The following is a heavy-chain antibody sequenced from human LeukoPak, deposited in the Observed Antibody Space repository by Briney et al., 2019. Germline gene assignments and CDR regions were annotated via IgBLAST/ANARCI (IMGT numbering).Heavy chain of an antibody. V-gene: IGHV3-23*01. CDR2: ISGSGGST. Sequence: PGGSLRLSCAASGFTFSSYAMSWVRQAPGKGLEWVSAISGSGGSTYYADSVKGRFTISRDNSKNTLYLQMNSLRAEDTAVYYCAQRQGSSWYYFDYWGQGTLVTVSS. CDR1: GFTFSSYA. J-gene: IGHJ4*02. CDR3: AQRQGSSWYYFDY. D-gene: IGHD6-13*01.